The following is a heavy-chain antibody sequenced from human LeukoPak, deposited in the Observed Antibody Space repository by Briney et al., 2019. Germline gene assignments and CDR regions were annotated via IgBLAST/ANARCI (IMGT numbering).Heavy chain of an antibody. CDR3: ARERGRGYDE. Sequence: ASVKVSCKASGYTFTSYDINWVRQATGQGLEWMGWMNPNSGNTGYAQKFQGRVTMTRNTSISTAYMDLRSLRSVDTAVYFCARERGRGYDEWGQGTLVTVSS. J-gene: IGHJ4*02. CDR2: MNPNSGNT. D-gene: IGHD5-12*01. CDR1: GYTFTSYD. V-gene: IGHV1-8*01.